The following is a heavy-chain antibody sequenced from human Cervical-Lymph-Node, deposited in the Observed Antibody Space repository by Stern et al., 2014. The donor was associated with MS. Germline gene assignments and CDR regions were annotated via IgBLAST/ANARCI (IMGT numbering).Heavy chain of an antibody. V-gene: IGHV1-69*06. CDR3: AREVGSLAMDV. Sequence: QVQLVESGAEVKKPGSSVKVSCKASGDTFTDYAISWVRQAPGQGPEWMGGITPIFNSADYVQKFQGRLTITADKSRSTAYMELSSLTSEDTAVYYCAREVGSLAMDVWGQGTTVIVSS. CDR2: ITPIFNSA. J-gene: IGHJ6*01. CDR1: GDTFTDYA. D-gene: IGHD1-1*01.